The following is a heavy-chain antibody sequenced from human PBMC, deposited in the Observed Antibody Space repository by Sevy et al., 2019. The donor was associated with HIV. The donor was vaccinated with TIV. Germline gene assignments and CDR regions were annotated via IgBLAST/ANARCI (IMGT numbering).Heavy chain of an antibody. J-gene: IGHJ3*02. CDR3: ARLSVYYYDSSGYYTTGNAFDI. D-gene: IGHD3-22*01. CDR1: GFTVSNNY. CDR2: IYRGDST. V-gene: IGHV3-53*01. Sequence: GGSLRLSCAASGFTVSNNYMSWVRQAPGKGLQWVSVIYRGDSTYYADSVKGRFTISRDNSKNTLYLQMNSLRAEDTAVYYCARLSVYYYDSSGYYTTGNAFDIWVQGTMVTVSS.